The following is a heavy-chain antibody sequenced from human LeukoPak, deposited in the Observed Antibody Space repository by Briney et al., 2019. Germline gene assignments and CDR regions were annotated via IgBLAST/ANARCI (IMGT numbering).Heavy chain of an antibody. CDR2: INHSGST. Sequence: SETLSLTCAVYGGSFSGYYWSWIRQPPGKGLEWIREINHSGSTNYNPSLKSRGTISVDTSKNQFSLKLSSVTAADTAVYYCARGPSYSSGWFGVYFDYWGQGTLVTVSS. CDR1: GGSFSGYY. V-gene: IGHV4-34*01. CDR3: ARGPSYSSGWFGVYFDY. J-gene: IGHJ4*02. D-gene: IGHD6-19*01.